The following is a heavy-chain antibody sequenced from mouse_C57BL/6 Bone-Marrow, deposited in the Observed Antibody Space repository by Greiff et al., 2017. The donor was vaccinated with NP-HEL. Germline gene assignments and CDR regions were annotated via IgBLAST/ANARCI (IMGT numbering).Heavy chain of an antibody. CDR3: ARHRATVVAPWFDV. V-gene: IGHV5-6*01. D-gene: IGHD1-1*01. Sequence: EVKLVESGGDLVKPGGSPKLSCAASGFTFSSYGMSWVRQTPDKRLEWVATISSGGSYNYYPDSVKGRFTISRDNAKNTLYLQMRSLKSEDTAMYYCARHRATVVAPWFDVWGTGTTVTVSS. CDR1: GFTFSSYG. J-gene: IGHJ1*03. CDR2: ISSGGSYN.